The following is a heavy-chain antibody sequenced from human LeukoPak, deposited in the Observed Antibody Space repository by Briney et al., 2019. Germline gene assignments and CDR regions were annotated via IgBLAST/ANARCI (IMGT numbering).Heavy chain of an antibody. CDR2: IYTSGST. V-gene: IGHV4-61*02. CDR1: GGSISSGSYY. J-gene: IGHJ5*02. Sequence: PSQTLSLTCTVSGGSISSGSYYWSWIRQPAGKGLEWIGRIYTSGSTNYNPSLKSRVTISVDTSKNQFSLKLSSVTAADTAVYYCARGITMVRGVPPNWFDPWGQGTLVTVSS. D-gene: IGHD3-10*01. CDR3: ARGITMVRGVPPNWFDP.